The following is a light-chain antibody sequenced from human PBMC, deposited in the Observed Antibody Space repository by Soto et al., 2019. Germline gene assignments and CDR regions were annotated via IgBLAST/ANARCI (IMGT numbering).Light chain of an antibody. CDR2: DAS. Sequence: DIQMTQSPSSLSASVGDRVTITCQASQDISNFLNWYQQKPGKAPRLLIYDASNLETGVSSRFSGSGSGTDFTLTISSLQPEDFATYYCQQSYSSPITFGQGTRLEIK. V-gene: IGKV1-39*01. CDR3: QQSYSSPIT. CDR1: QDISNF. J-gene: IGKJ5*01.